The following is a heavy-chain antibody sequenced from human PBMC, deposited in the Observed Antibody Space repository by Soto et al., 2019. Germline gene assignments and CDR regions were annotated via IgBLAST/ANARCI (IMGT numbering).Heavy chain of an antibody. D-gene: IGHD6-13*01. CDR2: ISYDGSNK. CDR3: KAAVGIAAAGTRYYGMDV. V-gene: IGHV3-30*03. J-gene: IGHJ6*02. Sequence: GGPLRLSCAASGFTFSSYGMHWVRPAPGKGLEWVAVISYDGSNKYYADSVKGRFTISRDNSKNTLYLQMNSLRAEDTAVYYCKAAVGIAAAGTRYYGMDVWGQGTTVTVSS. CDR1: GFTFSSYG.